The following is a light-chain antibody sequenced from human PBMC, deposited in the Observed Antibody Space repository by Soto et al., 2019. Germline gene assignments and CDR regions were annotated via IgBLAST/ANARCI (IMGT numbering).Light chain of an antibody. CDR2: DAS. Sequence: EIVLTQSPATLSLSPGERATLSCRASQSVSSYLAWYQQKPGQAPRLLIYDASNRTTGIPARFSGSGSGTDFTLTIISLEPEDFAVYYGQQRSNWRPYTFGQGTKLEIK. J-gene: IGKJ2*01. CDR1: QSVSSY. V-gene: IGKV3-11*01. CDR3: QQRSNWRPYT.